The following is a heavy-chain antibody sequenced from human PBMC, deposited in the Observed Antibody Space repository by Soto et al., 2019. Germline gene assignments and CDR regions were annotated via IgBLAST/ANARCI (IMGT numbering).Heavy chain of an antibody. D-gene: IGHD2-15*01. CDR3: ARDDVHCSGCRCYGLPMDV. Sequence: DVQLVESGGGLVQPGGSLTLSCAGSGFTVTSKYMSWVRQAPGKGLEWVSLIQSGGSTFYADSVKGRFSISRENSKNKVYLQKNSLRAEDTAVYYWARDDVHCSGCRCYGLPMDVWGKGTTVTVSS. CDR1: GFTVTSKY. J-gene: IGHJ6*03. CDR2: IQSGGST. V-gene: IGHV3-66*01.